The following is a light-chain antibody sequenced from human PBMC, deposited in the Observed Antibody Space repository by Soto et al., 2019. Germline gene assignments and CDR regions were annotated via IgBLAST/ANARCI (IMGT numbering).Light chain of an antibody. Sequence: DIQMTQSPSSLSASVGDRVTITCQASHDISNYLNWYQQKPGKAPKLLIYDASNLETGVPSRFSGSGSGIDFTFTISSLQPEDIATYYCQQYDNLPRAFGQGTRLEIK. J-gene: IGKJ5*01. CDR1: HDISNY. CDR2: DAS. CDR3: QQYDNLPRA. V-gene: IGKV1-33*01.